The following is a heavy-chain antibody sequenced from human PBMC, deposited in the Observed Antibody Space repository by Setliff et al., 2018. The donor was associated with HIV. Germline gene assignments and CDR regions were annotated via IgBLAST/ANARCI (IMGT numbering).Heavy chain of an antibody. Sequence: SETLSLTCAVYGGSFSSYYWSWIRQPPGKGLEWIGEINHSGSTNYNPSLKSRVTTSVDTSKKQFSLRLTSVTAADTAVYYCARGVRDNSGWSSYYFDYWGQGTLVTVSS. CDR3: ARGVRDNSGWSSYYFDY. V-gene: IGHV4-34*01. D-gene: IGHD6-19*01. CDR1: GGSFSSYY. CDR2: INHSGST. J-gene: IGHJ4*02.